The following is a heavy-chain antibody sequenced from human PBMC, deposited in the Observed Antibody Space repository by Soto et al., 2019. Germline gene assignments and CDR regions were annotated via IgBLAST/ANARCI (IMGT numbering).Heavy chain of an antibody. J-gene: IGHJ6*02. CDR3: ARALSLHIVVVTPQNYYGMDV. CDR2: IIPIFGTA. CDR1: GGTFSSCA. D-gene: IGHD2-21*02. V-gene: IGHV1-69*01. Sequence: QVQLVQSGAEVKKPGSSVKVSCKASGGTFSSCAISWVRQAPGQGLEWMGGIIPIFGTANYAQKFQGRVTITADEFTSTAYMELSSLRSEDTAVYYCARALSLHIVVVTPQNYYGMDVWGQGTTVTVSS.